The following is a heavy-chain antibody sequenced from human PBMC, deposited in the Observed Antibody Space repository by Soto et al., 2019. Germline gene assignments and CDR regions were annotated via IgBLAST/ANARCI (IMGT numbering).Heavy chain of an antibody. CDR1: GFAFNSYG. D-gene: IGHD1-1*01. V-gene: IGHV3-21*02. CDR2: ISGSGGKI. CDR3: ARTWIRFAPNEY. Sequence: EVQLVESGGGLVKPGGSLRLSCEAAGFAFNSYGINRVRQAPGKGLEWVSFISGSGGKIFYGDSVRGPLTLSRDNAKKSVYLQMNSLRVEDTAIYYCARTWIRFAPNEYWGQGAPVTVSS. J-gene: IGHJ4*02.